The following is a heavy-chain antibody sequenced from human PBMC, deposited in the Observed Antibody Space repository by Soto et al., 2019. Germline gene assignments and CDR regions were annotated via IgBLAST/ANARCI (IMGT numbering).Heavy chain of an antibody. CDR2: MSHNSGNT. V-gene: IGHV1-8*01. D-gene: IGHD6-13*01. CDR1: GYTFTSYD. J-gene: IGHJ5*02. CDR3: ARASSSWMFRWFDP. Sequence: QVQLVQSGAEVKKPGASVKVSCKASGYTFTSYDINWVRQASGQGLEWMGWMSHNSGNTGYAQKSQGRVTMTRNPSTRTAYMELSRLRSEDTAVYYCARASSSWMFRWFDPWGQGTLVTVSS.